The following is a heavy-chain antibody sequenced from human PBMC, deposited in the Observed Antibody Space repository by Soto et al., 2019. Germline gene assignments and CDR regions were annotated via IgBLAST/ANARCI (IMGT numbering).Heavy chain of an antibody. CDR2: IIVGSGQT. D-gene: IGHD2-21*02. J-gene: IGHJ2*01. CDR1: PFASTNSA. Sequence: SVKVSWNPSPFASTNSAVQWVRQARGQSLEWIGWIIVGSGQTKSAQKIQERLTITRDICTSTVYMELSSLNSEDTAVYYCAAECYDRGDCCHFEYW. V-gene: IGHV1-58*01. CDR3: AAECYDRGDCCHFEYW.